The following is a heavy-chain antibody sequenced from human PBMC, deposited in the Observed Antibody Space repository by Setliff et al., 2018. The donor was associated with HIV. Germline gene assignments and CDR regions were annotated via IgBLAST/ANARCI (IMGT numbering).Heavy chain of an antibody. V-gene: IGHV3-15*01. CDR1: GFPFSGAW. Sequence: PGGSLRLSCAASGFPFSGAWMSWVRQAPGKGLEWVGQIKSKTDGGTTQIGTPVKGRFTISRDDSKNTLYLQMNTLKTEDTAVYYCVGEWFIRGPFDYWGQGTLVTVSS. D-gene: IGHD3-10*01. CDR2: IKSKTDGGTT. J-gene: IGHJ4*02. CDR3: VGEWFIRGPFDY.